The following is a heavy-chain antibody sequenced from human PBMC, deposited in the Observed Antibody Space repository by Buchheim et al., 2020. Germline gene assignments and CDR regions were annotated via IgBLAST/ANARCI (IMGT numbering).Heavy chain of an antibody. Sequence: VQLVESGGGVVQPGRSLRLSCAASGFTFSSYGMHWVRQAPGKGLEWVAVISYDGSNKYYADSVKGRFTISRDNSKNTLYLQMNSLRAEDTAVYYCAKGIGQYDFWSGYYTGMDYFDYWGQGTL. D-gene: IGHD3-3*01. CDR3: AKGIGQYDFWSGYYTGMDYFDY. J-gene: IGHJ4*02. CDR2: ISYDGSNK. CDR1: GFTFSSYG. V-gene: IGHV3-30*18.